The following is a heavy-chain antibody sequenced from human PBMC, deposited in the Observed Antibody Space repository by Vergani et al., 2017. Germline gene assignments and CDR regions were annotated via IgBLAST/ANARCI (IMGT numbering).Heavy chain of an antibody. CDR3: TTDPHPWPHDAFDI. V-gene: IGHV3-15*01. CDR1: GFTFSNAW. CDR2: IKSKTDGGTT. Sequence: EVQLVESGGGLVKPGGSLRLSCAASGFTFSNAWMSWVRQAPGKGLEWVGRIKSKTDGGTTDYAAPVKGRFTISRDDSKNTLYLQMNSLKTEDTAVYYCTTDPHPWPHDAFDIWGQGTMVTVSS. J-gene: IGHJ3*02.